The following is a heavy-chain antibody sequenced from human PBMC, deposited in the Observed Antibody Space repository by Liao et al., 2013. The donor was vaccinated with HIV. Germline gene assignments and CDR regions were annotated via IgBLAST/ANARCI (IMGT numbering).Heavy chain of an antibody. Sequence: QVQLQESGPGLVKPSETLSLTCTVSGGSISSYYWSWIRQPAGKGLEWIGRIYTSGSTNYNPSLKSRVTMSVDTSKNQFSLKLSSVTAADTAVYYCARPSLNWGWEDAFDIWGQGTMVTVSS. V-gene: IGHV4-4*07. J-gene: IGHJ3*02. D-gene: IGHD7-27*01. CDR1: GGSISSYY. CDR2: IYTSGST. CDR3: ARPSLNWGWEDAFDI.